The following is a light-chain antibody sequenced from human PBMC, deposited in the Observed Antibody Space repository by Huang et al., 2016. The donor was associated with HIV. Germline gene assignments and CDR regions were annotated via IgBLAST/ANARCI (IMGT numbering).Light chain of an antibody. V-gene: IGKV3-20*01. CDR2: GSS. CDR1: HSINSDY. J-gene: IGKJ1*01. CDR3: QQYDNSPWT. Sequence: ETVLTQSPGTLSLSPGGRATLSRRTSHSINSDYLAWYQQKSGQAPRLLIYGSSRRAPGIPHRFSGSGSGTDFTLTITRLESEDFAVYYCQQYDNSPWTFGQGTKVET.